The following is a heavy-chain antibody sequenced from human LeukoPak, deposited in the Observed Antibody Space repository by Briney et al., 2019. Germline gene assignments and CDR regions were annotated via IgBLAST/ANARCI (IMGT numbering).Heavy chain of an antibody. D-gene: IGHD3-10*01. CDR1: GFTFSSYG. J-gene: IGHJ4*02. V-gene: IGHV3-33*01. CDR2: IWYDGSNK. CDR3: ARDLPYYYGSGSYHPFDY. Sequence: PGGSLRLSCAASGFTFSSYGMHWVRQAPGKGLEWVAVIWYDGSNKYYADSVKGRFTISRDNSKNTLYLQMNSLRAEDTAVYYCARDLPYYYGSGSYHPFDYWGQGTLVTVSS.